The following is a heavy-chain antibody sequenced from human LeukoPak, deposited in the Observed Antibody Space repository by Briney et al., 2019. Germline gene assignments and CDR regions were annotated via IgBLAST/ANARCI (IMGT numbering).Heavy chain of an antibody. V-gene: IGHV3-48*03. D-gene: IGHD1-14*01. CDR2: ISGSGTTI. CDR3: AREYNEFDY. CDR1: GFTFSSYE. J-gene: IGHJ4*02. Sequence: GGSLRLSCAASGFTFSSYEMNWVRQAPGEGLEWVSYISGSGTTIYYADSVKGRFTISRDNAKNSLYLQMNSLRAEDTAVYYCAREYNEFDYWGQGTLVTVSS.